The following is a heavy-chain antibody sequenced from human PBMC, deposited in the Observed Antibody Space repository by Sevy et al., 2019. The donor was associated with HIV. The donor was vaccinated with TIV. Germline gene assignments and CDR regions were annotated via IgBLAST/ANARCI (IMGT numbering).Heavy chain of an antibody. CDR1: GFAFQTFG. D-gene: IGHD6-19*01. CDR3: ATGIYNSGWYAPGYFDN. Sequence: GGSLRLSCSGFGFAFQTFGLHWVRQAPGKGLEWVSGISGSGDTTYYADSVKDRFTISSDNSMNTMYLQMNGLRAEDAAVYYCATGIYNSGWYAPGYFDNWGQGTLVTVSS. J-gene: IGHJ4*02. V-gene: IGHV3-23*01. CDR2: ISGSGDTT.